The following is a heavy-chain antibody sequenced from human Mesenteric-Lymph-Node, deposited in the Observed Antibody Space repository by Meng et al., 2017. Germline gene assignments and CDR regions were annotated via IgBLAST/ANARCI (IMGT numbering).Heavy chain of an antibody. CDR3: ARVGWRQWSFDL. CDR1: GDSFNSPDYY. J-gene: IGHJ2*01. V-gene: IGHV4-30-4*01. CDR2: IYYSGST. D-gene: IGHD5-18*01. Sequence: AQLQESRPGLVKPSQTLPLTCTVSGDSFNSPDYYWSWIRQPPGKGLELIGHIYYSGSTSYNPSLKSRVTISVDTSNNQFSLKLSSVTAADTAVYYCARVGWRQWSFDLWGRGTLVTVSS.